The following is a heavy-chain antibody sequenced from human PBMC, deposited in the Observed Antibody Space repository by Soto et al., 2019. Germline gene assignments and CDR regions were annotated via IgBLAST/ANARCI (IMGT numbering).Heavy chain of an antibody. CDR2: INHSGST. Sequence: SETLSLTCAVYGGSFSGYYWSWIRQPPGKGLEWIGEINHSGSTNCNPSLKSRVTISVDTSKNQFSLKLSSVTAADTAVYYCARGSGWYPRARSFDIWGQGTMVTVSS. CDR1: GGSFSGYY. V-gene: IGHV4-34*01. J-gene: IGHJ3*02. D-gene: IGHD6-19*01. CDR3: ARGSGWYPRARSFDI.